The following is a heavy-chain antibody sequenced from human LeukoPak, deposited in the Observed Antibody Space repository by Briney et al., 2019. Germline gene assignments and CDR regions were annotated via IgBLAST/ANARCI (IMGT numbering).Heavy chain of an antibody. J-gene: IGHJ4*02. V-gene: IGHV1-69*04. CDR1: GGTFSSYA. CDR3: ARTPLGSSVVRGFDY. CDR2: IIPILGIA. D-gene: IGHD6-19*01. Sequence: ASVKVSCKASGGTFSSYAISWVRQAPGQGLEWMGRIIPILGIANYAQKFQGRVTITADKSTSTAYMELSSLRSEDTAVYYCARTPLGSSVVRGFDYWGQGTLVTVPS.